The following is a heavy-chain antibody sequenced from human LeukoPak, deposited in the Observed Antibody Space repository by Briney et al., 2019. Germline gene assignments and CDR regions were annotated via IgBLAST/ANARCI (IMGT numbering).Heavy chain of an antibody. CDR1: GGSFSGYN. CDR2: INHSGST. V-gene: IGHV4-34*01. CDR3: ARGLSIAAAGTGYAFDI. Sequence: SETLSLTCAVYGGSFSGYNWSWIRQPPGKGLEWIGEINHSGSTNYNPSLKSRVTMSVDTSKNQFSLKVSSVTAADTAVYYCARGLSIAAAGTGYAFDIWGQGTMVTVSS. D-gene: IGHD6-13*01. J-gene: IGHJ3*02.